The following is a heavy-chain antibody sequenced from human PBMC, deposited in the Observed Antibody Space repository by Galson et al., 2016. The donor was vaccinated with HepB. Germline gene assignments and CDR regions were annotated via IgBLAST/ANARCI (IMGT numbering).Heavy chain of an antibody. CDR3: ARRDFDGVYFDY. J-gene: IGHJ4*02. V-gene: IGHV3-53*01. D-gene: IGHD3-10*01. Sequence: SLRLSCAVSGLSINSNYMTWVRQAPGKGLEWVSFLYSSGNTYYADSVKGRFTFSRDNSKNTMYLQMTSLTVDDTAVYYCARRDFDGVYFDYWGQGTLVTVSS. CDR1: GLSINSNY. CDR2: LYSSGNT.